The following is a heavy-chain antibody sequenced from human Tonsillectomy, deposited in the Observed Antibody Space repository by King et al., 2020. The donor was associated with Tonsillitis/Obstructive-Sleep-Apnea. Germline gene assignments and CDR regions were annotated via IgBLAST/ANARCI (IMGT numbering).Heavy chain of an antibody. V-gene: IGHV4-39*01. D-gene: IGHD3-22*01. CDR1: GGSISSSSYY. CDR3: ATNRRITMIVVVISAFDI. CDR2: IYYSGST. Sequence: QLQESGPGLVKSSETLSLTCTVSGGSISSSSYYWGWIRQPPGKGLEWIGSIYYSGSTYYNPSLKSRVTISVDTSKKQFSLKLSSVIAADTAVYYCATNRRITMIVVVISAFDIWGQGTMVTVSS. J-gene: IGHJ3*02.